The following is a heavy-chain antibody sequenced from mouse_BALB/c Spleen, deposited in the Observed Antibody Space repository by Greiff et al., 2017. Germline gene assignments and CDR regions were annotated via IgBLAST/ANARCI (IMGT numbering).Heavy chain of an antibody. CDR1: GFSLSTSGMG. V-gene: IGHV8-12*01. CDR2: IYWDDDK. J-gene: IGHJ3*01. Sequence: QVTLKESGPGILQPSQTLSLTCSFSGFSLSTSGMGVSWIRQPSGKGLEWLAHIYWDDDKRYNPSLKSRLTISKDTSRNQVFLKITSVDTADTATYYCARRQGRWFAYWGQGTLVTVSA. D-gene: IGHD3-3*01. CDR3: ARRQGRWFAY.